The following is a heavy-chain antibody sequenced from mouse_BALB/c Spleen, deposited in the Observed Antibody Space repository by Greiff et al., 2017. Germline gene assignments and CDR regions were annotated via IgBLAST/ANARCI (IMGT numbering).Heavy chain of an antibody. CDR3: IAERDPFAY. V-gene: IGHV14-4*02. J-gene: IGHJ3*01. CDR1: GFNIKDYY. CDR2: IDPENGDT. Sequence: EVQLQQSGAELVRSGASVKLSCTASGFNIKDYYMHWVKQRPEQGLEWIGWIDPENGDTEYAPKFQGKATMTADTSSNTAYLQLSSLTSEDTAVYYCIAERDPFAYWGEGTLGTVSA.